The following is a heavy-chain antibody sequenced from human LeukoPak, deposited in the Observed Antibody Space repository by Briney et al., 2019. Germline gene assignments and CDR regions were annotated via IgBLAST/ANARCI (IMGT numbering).Heavy chain of an antibody. CDR1: GGSISSYH. CDR2: IYHSGST. D-gene: IGHD1-26*01. CDR3: ARGSPSGGGSYYWTTAFDY. Sequence: PSETLSLTCTVSGGSISSYHWSWIRQPPGKGLEWIGSIYHSGSTYYNPSLKSRVTISVDTSKNQFSLKLSSVTAADTAVYYCARGSPSGGGSYYWTTAFDYWGQGTLVTVSS. J-gene: IGHJ4*02. V-gene: IGHV4-38-2*02.